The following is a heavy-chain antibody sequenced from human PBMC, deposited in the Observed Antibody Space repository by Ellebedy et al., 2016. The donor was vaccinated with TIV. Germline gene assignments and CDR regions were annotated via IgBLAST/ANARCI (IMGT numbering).Heavy chain of an antibody. CDR2: IKEDGSEK. J-gene: IGHJ4*02. CDR1: GFTFSSYW. CDR3: TRGGTGGVDY. V-gene: IGHV3-7*01. Sequence: GESLKISCAASGFTFSSYWMSWVRQAPGKGLEWVANIKEDGSEKNYVDSVKGRFTISRDNAKNSLYLQMNSLRADDTAVYYCTRGGTGGVDYWGQGTLVTVSS. D-gene: IGHD3-10*01.